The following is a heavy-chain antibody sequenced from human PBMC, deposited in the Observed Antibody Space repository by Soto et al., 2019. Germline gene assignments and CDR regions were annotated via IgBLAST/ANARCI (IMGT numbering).Heavy chain of an antibody. J-gene: IGHJ6*02. CDR2: ITGLNGDT. CDR1: GYTFTYRY. Sequence: QMPLVQSGAEVKKTGSSVKVSCTASGYTFTYRYLHWVRQAPGQALEWIGWITGLNGDTNFAQKFQGRVTITRDRSMTTASMELSSLTSDDTGIYYCATPGAYGGPSYCMEVWGQGNLVTVSS. V-gene: IGHV1-45*02. CDR3: ATPGAYGGPSYCMEV. D-gene: IGHD3-10*01.